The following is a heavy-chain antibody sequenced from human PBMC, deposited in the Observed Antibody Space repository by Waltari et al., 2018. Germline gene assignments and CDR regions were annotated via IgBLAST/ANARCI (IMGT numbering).Heavy chain of an antibody. CDR1: GYSFTTYV. V-gene: IGHV1-18*01. D-gene: IGHD4-17*01. Sequence: QIHLVQSGPETQKPGASVTVSCTTSGYSFTTYVISWVRQAQGPGLEWVGWISPFSGQTHDAQKFQDRVAMTADTAAATAYMELKSLRSDDTAVYYCARDLGSDYGNRDYWGQGTLVTVPS. CDR2: ISPFSGQT. CDR3: ARDLGSDYGNRDY. J-gene: IGHJ4*02.